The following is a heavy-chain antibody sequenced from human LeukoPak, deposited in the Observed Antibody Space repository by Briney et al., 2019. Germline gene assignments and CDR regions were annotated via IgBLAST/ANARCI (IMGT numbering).Heavy chain of an antibody. CDR2: ISYDGNNK. CDR3: ARDNGSGWSYFDY. CDR1: GFFLSSYA. J-gene: IGHJ4*02. D-gene: IGHD6-19*01. V-gene: IGHV3-30-3*01. Sequence: GGSLRLSCAASGFFLSSYAMHWVRQAPGKGLEWVAVISYDGNNKYYTDSVRGRFTISRDNSKNTVYLQMNTLRGEDTAVYYCARDNGSGWSYFDYWGQGTLVTVSS.